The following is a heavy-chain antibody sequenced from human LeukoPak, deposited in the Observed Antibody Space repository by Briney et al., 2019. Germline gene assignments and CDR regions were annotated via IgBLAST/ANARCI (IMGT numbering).Heavy chain of an antibody. D-gene: IGHD3-22*01. V-gene: IGHV7-4-1*02. CDR3: ARETRNSRDSSGSPDADYYYYYYMDV. J-gene: IGHJ6*03. CDR1: GYTFTSYA. Sequence: ASVKVSCKASGYTFTSYAMNWVRQAPGQGLEWMGWIDTNTGNPTYAQGFTGRFVFSLDTSVSTAYLQISSLKAEDTAVYYCARETRNSRDSSGSPDADYYYYYYMDVWGKGTTVTVSS. CDR2: IDTNTGNP.